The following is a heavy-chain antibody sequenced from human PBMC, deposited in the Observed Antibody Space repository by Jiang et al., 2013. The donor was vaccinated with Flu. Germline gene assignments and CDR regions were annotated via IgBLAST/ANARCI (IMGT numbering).Heavy chain of an antibody. D-gene: IGHD3-10*01. J-gene: IGHJ4*02. Sequence: VDSVKGRFTVSRDNAKNSLYLQMNSLRAEDTAVYYCAREQFGPSKYWGQGTLVTVSS. V-gene: IGHV3-7*03. CDR3: AREQFGPSKY.